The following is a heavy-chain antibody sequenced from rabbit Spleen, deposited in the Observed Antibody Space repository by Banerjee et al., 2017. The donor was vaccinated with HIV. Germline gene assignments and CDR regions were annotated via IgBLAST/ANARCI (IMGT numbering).Heavy chain of an antibody. CDR2: ISTGSSGFT. Sequence: QSLEESGGDLVKPGESLTLTCTASGVSFSNNNYMCWVRQDPGKGLEWIACISTGSSGFTYFASWAKGRFTCSKTSSTTVTLQMTSLTAADTATYFCASDTGSSFSSYGMDLWGPGTLVTVS. D-gene: IGHD8-1*01. J-gene: IGHJ6*01. V-gene: IGHV1S40*01. CDR1: GVSFSNNNY. CDR3: ASDTGSSFSSYGMDL.